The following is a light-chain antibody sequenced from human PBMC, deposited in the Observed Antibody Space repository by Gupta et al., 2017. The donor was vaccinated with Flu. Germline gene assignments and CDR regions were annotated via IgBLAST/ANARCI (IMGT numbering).Light chain of an antibody. CDR2: EVT. CDR3: PSYATSNNLS. CDR1: SSDVGAFHY. Sequence: SALTQPPSASGSPGQSVTIPCTGTSSDVGAFHYLSWYQPHPGKAPKLIIYEVTQRPSGVPDRFSGSRSGNTASLTVSGLQAEDEADYYCPSYATSNNLSFCGWTKLTVL. J-gene: IGLJ2*01. V-gene: IGLV2-8*01.